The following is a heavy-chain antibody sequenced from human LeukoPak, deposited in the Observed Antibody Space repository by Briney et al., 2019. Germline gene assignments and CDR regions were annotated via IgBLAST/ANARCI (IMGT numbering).Heavy chain of an antibody. Sequence: GGSLRLSCAASGFTFSDYYMSWIRQAPGKGLEWISCIGSSTSSIFYADSVRGRFTISRDNAKNSLYLQMNSLRAEDTAVYYCARAPGGSDYYFDNWGQGTLVTVSS. CDR3: ARAPGGSDYYFDN. CDR1: GFTFSDYY. V-gene: IGHV3-11*01. CDR2: IGSSTSSI. D-gene: IGHD5-12*01. J-gene: IGHJ4*02.